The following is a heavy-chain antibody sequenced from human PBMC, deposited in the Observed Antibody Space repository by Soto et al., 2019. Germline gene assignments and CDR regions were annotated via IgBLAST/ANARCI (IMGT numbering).Heavy chain of an antibody. CDR2: ISYDGSNK. J-gene: IGHJ4*02. CDR1: GFTFSSYG. V-gene: IGHV3-30*03. CDR3: ASPPSYGSGSYAFDY. D-gene: IGHD3-10*01. Sequence: QVQLVESGGGVVQPGRSLRLSCAASGFTFSSYGMHWVRQAPGKGLEWVAVISYDGSNKYYADSVKGRFTISRDNSKNTLYLQMNSLRAEDTAVYYCASPPSYGSGSYAFDYWGQGTLVTVSS.